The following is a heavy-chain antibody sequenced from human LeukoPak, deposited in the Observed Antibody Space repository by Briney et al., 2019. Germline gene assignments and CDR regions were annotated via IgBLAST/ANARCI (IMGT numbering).Heavy chain of an antibody. CDR2: INPNSGGT. CDR1: GYTFTGYY. Sequence: ASVKVSCKASGYTFTGYYMHWVRQAPGQGLEWMGWINPNSGGTNYAQKFQGRVTMTRDTSISTAYMELSRLRSDDTAVYYCATILGYCSGDSCYHPDYFDYWGQGTLVTVSS. J-gene: IGHJ4*02. D-gene: IGHD2-15*01. V-gene: IGHV1-2*02. CDR3: ATILGYCSGDSCYHPDYFDY.